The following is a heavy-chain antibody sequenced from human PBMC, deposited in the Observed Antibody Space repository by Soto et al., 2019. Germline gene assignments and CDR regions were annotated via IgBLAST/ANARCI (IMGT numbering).Heavy chain of an antibody. J-gene: IGHJ5*02. CDR1: GYTFTSYG. CDR2: ISAYNGNT. Sequence: GASVKVSCKAFGYTFTSYGISCVRQAPGQGLEWMGWISAYNGNTNYAQKLQGRVTMTTDTSTSTAYMELRSLRSDDTAVYYCARRLSRANWFDPWGRGTLVTVSS. D-gene: IGHD6-6*01. CDR3: ARRLSRANWFDP. V-gene: IGHV1-18*01.